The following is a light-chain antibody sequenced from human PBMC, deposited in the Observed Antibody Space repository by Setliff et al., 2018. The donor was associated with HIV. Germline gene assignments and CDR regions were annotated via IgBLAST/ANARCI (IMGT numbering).Light chain of an antibody. CDR3: QQSYTTPCT. CDR2: AAS. CDR1: QSISNY. Sequence: DIQMTQSPSPLSASVGDRVTITCRASQSISNYLTWYQQKPGKPPKLLIFAASTLQGGVPGRFSGSGSGTEFTLTIDNLQPEDFATYCCQQSYTTPCTFGPGTKVDIK. V-gene: IGKV1-39*01. J-gene: IGKJ1*01.